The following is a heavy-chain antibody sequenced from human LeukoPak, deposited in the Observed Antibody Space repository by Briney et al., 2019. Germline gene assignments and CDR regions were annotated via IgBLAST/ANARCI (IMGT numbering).Heavy chain of an antibody. CDR3: AWVRGYSYDSSDFDY. D-gene: IGHD5-18*01. V-gene: IGHV4-59*01. CDR1: GDSISYYY. Sequence: PSETLSLTCTVTGDSISYYYWSWIRQPPGKGLEWIGKIYYSGNTNYNPSLKSRVTISVDTSKNQFSLKLSSVTAADTAVYYCAWVRGYSYDSSDFDYWGQGTLVTVSS. J-gene: IGHJ4*02. CDR2: IYYSGNT.